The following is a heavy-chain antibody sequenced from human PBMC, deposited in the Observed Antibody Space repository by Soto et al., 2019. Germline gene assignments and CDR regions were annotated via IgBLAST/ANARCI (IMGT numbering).Heavy chain of an antibody. CDR1: GGSISSYY. J-gene: IGHJ6*02. V-gene: IGHV4-59*01. CDR3: AREGVRGMDV. Sequence: SETLSLTCTVSGGSISSYYWSWIRQPPGKGLEWIGYIYYSGSTNYNPSLKSRVTMTRNTSISTAYMELSSLRSEDTAVYYCAREGVRGMDVWGQGTTVTVSS. CDR2: IYYSGST. D-gene: IGHD3-16*01.